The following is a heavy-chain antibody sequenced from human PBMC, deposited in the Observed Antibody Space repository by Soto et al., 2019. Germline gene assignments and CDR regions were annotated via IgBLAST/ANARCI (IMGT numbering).Heavy chain of an antibody. D-gene: IGHD6-6*01. CDR1: GGSISSGGYS. CDR3: ARGGAAPPQCGMDV. CDR2: VYHSGST. Sequence: SETLSLTCAVSGGSISSGGYSWSWLRQPPGKGLEWIGYVYHSGSTYCNPSLKSRVTISVDRSKNQFSLKLSSVIAADTAVYYCARGGAAPPQCGMDVWGQGTKVTVSS. J-gene: IGHJ6*02. V-gene: IGHV4-30-2*01.